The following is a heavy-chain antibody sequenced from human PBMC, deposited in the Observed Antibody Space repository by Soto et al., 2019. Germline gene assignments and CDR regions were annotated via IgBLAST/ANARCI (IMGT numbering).Heavy chain of an antibody. CDR1: HGSVTSGGYY. CDR2: IYHTGNT. D-gene: IGHD5-12*01. CDR3: ARERDKYGGHCDY. J-gene: IGHJ4*02. Sequence: QVQLQESGPGLVKPSQTLSLTCAVSHGSVTSGGYYWSWIRQLPGKGLEWIGQIYHTGNTYYNPSLKSRVSMSGDTSMTRFSGMLSSETAADTAVYFRARERDKYGGHCDYWGQGILGTVTS. V-gene: IGHV4-31*11.